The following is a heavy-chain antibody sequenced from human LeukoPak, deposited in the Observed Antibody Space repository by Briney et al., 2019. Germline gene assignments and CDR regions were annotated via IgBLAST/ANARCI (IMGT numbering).Heavy chain of an antibody. CDR2: IKQDGSEK. CDR1: GFTFSIYW. CDR3: ARGGGYYYYYMDV. J-gene: IGHJ6*03. V-gene: IGHV3-7*01. D-gene: IGHD3-10*01. Sequence: GGSLRLSCAPSGFTFSIYWMSWVRQAPGKGLEWVANIKQDGSEKYYVDSVKGRFTISRDNAKNSLYLQMNSLRAEDTAVYYCARGGGYYYYYMDVWGKGTTVTVSS.